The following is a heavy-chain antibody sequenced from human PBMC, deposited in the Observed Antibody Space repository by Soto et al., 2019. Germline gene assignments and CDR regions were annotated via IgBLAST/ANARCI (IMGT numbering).Heavy chain of an antibody. CDR2: ISSSSSTI. CDR1: GFTFSSYS. J-gene: IGHJ6*03. Sequence: GESLKISCAASGFTFSSYSMNWVRQAPGKGLEWVSYISSSSSTIYYADSVKGRFTISRDNAKNSLYLQMNSLRAEDTAVYYCARDEFYDFWSGYPHMDVWGKGTTVTVSS. D-gene: IGHD3-3*01. V-gene: IGHV3-48*01. CDR3: ARDEFYDFWSGYPHMDV.